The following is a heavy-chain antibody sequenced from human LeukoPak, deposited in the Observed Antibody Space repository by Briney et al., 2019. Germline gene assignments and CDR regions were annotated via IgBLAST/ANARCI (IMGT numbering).Heavy chain of an antibody. Sequence: SETLSLTCTVSGGSVSSDSYYWSWVRQPPGKELDWIGYIYYRGSTKYNPSLKSRVTISVETSKNQFSLKLSSVTAADTAVYYCAREHQSMDVWGQGTTVTVSS. J-gene: IGHJ6*02. CDR3: AREHQSMDV. D-gene: IGHD2-2*01. CDR1: GGSVSSDSYY. CDR2: IYYRGST. V-gene: IGHV4-61*01.